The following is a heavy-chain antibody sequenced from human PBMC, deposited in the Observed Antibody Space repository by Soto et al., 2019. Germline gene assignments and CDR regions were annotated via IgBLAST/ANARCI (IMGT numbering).Heavy chain of an antibody. D-gene: IGHD6-13*01. CDR3: ARDRSSSWLQTKNWFDP. Sequence: SSNSAAWNWIRQSPSRGLEWLGRTYYRSKWYNDYAVSVKSRTTINPDTSKNQFSLQLNSVTPEDTAVYYCARDRSSSWLQTKNWFDPWGQGTLVTISS. J-gene: IGHJ5*02. CDR1: SSNSAA. V-gene: IGHV6-1*01. CDR2: TYYRSKWYN.